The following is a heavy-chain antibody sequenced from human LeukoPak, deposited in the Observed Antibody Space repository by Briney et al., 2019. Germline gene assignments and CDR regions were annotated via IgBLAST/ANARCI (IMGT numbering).Heavy chain of an antibody. CDR3: ARGIGYYDSSGLSWFDP. CDR1: GYTFTGYY. D-gene: IGHD3-22*01. V-gene: IGHV1-2*02. J-gene: IGHJ5*02. CDR2: INPNSGGT. Sequence: ASVKVSCKASGYTFTGYYMHWVRQAPGQGLEWMGWINPNSGGTNYAQKFQGRVTMTRDTSISTAYMELSRLRSDDTAVYYCARGIGYYDSSGLSWFDPWGQGTLVTVSS.